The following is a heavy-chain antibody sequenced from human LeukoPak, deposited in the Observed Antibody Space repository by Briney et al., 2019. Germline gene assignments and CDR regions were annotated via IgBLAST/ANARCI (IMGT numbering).Heavy chain of an antibody. CDR2: IIPIFGTA. J-gene: IGHJ6*03. D-gene: IGHD5-24*01. Sequence: SVKVSCKASGGTFSSYAISWVRQAPGQGLEWMGGIIPIFGTASYAQKFQGRVTITTDESTSTAYMELSSLRSEDTAVYYCESQMGGRWLQLSNMDVWGKGTTVTVSS. CDR1: GGTFSSYA. V-gene: IGHV1-69*05. CDR3: ESQMGGRWLQLSNMDV.